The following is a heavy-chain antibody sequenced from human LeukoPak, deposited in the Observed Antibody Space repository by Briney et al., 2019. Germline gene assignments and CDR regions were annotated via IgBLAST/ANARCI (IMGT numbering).Heavy chain of an antibody. J-gene: IGHJ4*02. CDR3: ARDWGSGSPPFDY. D-gene: IGHD3-10*01. CDR2: INWNGGIT. CDR1: GFTFDDYG. Sequence: GGSLRLSCAASGFTFDDYGMSWVRQAPGKGLEWVSGINWNGGITAYADSVKGRFTISRDNAKNSLYLQMNSLRAEDTAVYYCARDWGSGSPPFDYWGQGTLVTVSS. V-gene: IGHV3-20*04.